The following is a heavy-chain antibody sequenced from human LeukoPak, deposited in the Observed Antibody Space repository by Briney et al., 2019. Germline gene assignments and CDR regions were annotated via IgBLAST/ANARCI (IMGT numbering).Heavy chain of an antibody. V-gene: IGHV1-69*01. J-gene: IGHJ4*02. CDR1: GGTFSSYA. D-gene: IGHD1-1*01. CDR2: IIPIFGTA. Sequence: ASVKVSCKAPGGTFSSYAISWVRQAPGQGLEWMGGIIPIFGTANYAQKFQGRVTITADESTSTAYMELSSLRSEDTAVYYCARGRNDAVDYWGQGTLVTVSS. CDR3: ARGRNDAVDY.